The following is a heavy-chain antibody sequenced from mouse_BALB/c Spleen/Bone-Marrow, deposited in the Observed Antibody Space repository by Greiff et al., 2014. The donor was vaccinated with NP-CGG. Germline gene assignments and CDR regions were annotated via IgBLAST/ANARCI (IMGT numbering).Heavy chain of an antibody. CDR2: ISNLAYSI. Sequence: VQLKESGGGVVQPGGSRKLSCAASGFNFSDYGMAWVRLAPGKGPEWVAFISNLAYSIYYADTVTGRFTISRENAKNTLYLEMSSLRFEDTAMYYCTRDRGYDGGYYFDYWGQSTTLTVSS. J-gene: IGHJ2*01. CDR1: GFNFSDYG. D-gene: IGHD2-2*01. CDR3: TRDRGYDGGYYFDY. V-gene: IGHV5-15*02.